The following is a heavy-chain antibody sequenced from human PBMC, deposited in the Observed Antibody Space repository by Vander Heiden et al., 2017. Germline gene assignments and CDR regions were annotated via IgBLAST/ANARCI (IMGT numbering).Heavy chain of an antibody. Sequence: EGQLLESGGGLVQPGGSLRLSCAASGFTFSNYAMGWVRQAPGKGLEWVSGISARGGSTYYTDSVKGRFTISRDNSKNTLYLQMNSLRAEDTAVYYCAKDAVVVTPDYWGQGTLVTVSS. CDR2: ISARGGST. D-gene: IGHD2-21*02. CDR3: AKDAVVVTPDY. J-gene: IGHJ4*02. CDR1: GFTFSNYA. V-gene: IGHV3-23*01.